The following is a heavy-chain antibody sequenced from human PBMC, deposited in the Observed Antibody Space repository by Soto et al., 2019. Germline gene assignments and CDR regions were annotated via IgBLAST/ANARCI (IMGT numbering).Heavy chain of an antibody. CDR1: GGTFSSYA. CDR2: IIPIFGTA. J-gene: IGHJ3*02. CDR3: ARSRVTYDDDRSAVAI. Sequence: QVQLVQSGAEVKKPGSSVKVSCKASGGTFSSYAISWVRQAPGQGREWMGGIIPIFGTANYAQKFQGRVTITADESTSTAYMELSSLRSEDTAVYYWARSRVTYDDDRSAVAIWGQGTMVTVSS. D-gene: IGHD3-22*01. V-gene: IGHV1-69*01.